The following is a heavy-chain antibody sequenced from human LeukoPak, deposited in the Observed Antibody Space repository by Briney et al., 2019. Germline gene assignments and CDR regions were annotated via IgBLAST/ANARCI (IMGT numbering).Heavy chain of an antibody. V-gene: IGHV4-4*07. CDR1: GGSISSYY. CDR3: XXXXXXXXXGALRWGFDY. J-gene: IGHJ4*02. Sequence: PSETLSLTCTVSGGSISSYYWSWIRQPAGKGLEWIGRIYTSRSTNYNPSLKSRVTMSVDTSKNQFSLKLSSVTAADTAVYYCXXXXXXXXXGALRWGFDYWGQGTLVTVSS. D-gene: IGHD3-16*01. CDR2: IYTSRST.